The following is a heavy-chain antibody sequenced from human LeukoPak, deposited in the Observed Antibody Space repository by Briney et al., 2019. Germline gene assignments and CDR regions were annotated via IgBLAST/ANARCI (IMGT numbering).Heavy chain of an antibody. J-gene: IGHJ5*02. CDR3: ARPNSIGHLWGDRNWFDP. CDR1: GGTFSSYA. D-gene: IGHD3-22*01. CDR2: IIPIFGTA. V-gene: IGHV1-69*13. Sequence: ASVKVSCKASGGTFSSYAISWVRQAPGQGLEWMGGIIPIFGTASYAQKFQGRVTITADESTSTAYMELSSLRSEDTAVYYCARPNSIGHLWGDRNWFDPWGQGTLVTVSS.